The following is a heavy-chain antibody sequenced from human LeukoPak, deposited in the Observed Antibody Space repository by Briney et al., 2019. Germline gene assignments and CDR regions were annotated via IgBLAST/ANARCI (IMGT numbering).Heavy chain of an antibody. D-gene: IGHD1-26*01. J-gene: IGHJ4*02. CDR2: IYSSGTT. CDR1: GDSVSSYY. CDR3: AREGSSRPFDY. V-gene: IGHV4-4*07. Sequence: TSETLSLTCTVSGDSVSSYYWTWIRQPAGKGLEWIGRIYSSGTTHYNPSLKSRVTMSVDTSKNQFTLKLSSVTAADTAVYYCAREGSSRPFDYWGQGTLVTVSS.